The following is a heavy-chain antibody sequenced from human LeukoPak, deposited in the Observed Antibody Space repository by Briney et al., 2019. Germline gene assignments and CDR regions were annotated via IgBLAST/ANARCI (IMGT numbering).Heavy chain of an antibody. J-gene: IGHJ4*02. CDR3: AKDLLYYDSSEIDY. CDR2: ISSSSSFI. V-gene: IGHV3-21*04. D-gene: IGHD3-22*01. Sequence: PGGSLRLSCAASGFTFSTFSMNWVRQAPGKGLEWVSSISSSSSFIYYADSVKGRFTISRDNAKNSLYLQMNSLRAEDTAVYYCAKDLLYYDSSEIDYWGQGTLVTVSS. CDR1: GFTFSTFS.